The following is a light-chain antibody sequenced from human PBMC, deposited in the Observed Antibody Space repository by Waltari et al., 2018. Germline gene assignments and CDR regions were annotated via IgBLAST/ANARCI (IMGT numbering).Light chain of an antibody. CDR3: QQYEDSPWT. V-gene: IGKV1-17*01. CDR2: AAS. J-gene: IGKJ1*01. CDR1: RAIRND. Sequence: DIQMTQSPSSLSASVGDRVIITCRASRAIRNDLAWYQQRPGEVPKRLIFAASNLQSGAPSRFSGWGSETEFTLTISSLQPEDYATYYCQQYEDSPWTFGQGTKVEVK.